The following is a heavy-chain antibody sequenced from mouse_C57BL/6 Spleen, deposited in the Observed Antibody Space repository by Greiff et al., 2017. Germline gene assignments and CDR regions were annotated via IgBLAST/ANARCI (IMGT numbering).Heavy chain of an antibody. D-gene: IGHD1-1*01. Sequence: EVKLVESGGGLVKPGGSLKLSCAASGFTFSDYGMHWVRQAPEKGLEWVAYISSGSSTIYYADTVKGRFTISRDNAKNTLFLQMTSLRSEDTAMYYCARGLYGRSPYWGQGTSVTVSS. CDR3: ARGLYGRSPY. J-gene: IGHJ4*01. V-gene: IGHV5-17*01. CDR1: GFTFSDYG. CDR2: ISSGSSTI.